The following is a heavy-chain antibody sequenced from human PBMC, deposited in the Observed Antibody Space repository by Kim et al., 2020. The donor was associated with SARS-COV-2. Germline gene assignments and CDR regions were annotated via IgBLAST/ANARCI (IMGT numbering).Heavy chain of an antibody. Sequence: SETLSLTCAVYGGSFSGYYWSWIRQPPGKGLEWIGEINHSGSTNYNPSLKSRVTISVDTSKNQFSLKLSSVTAADTAVYYCARSRGSGWRNAFDIWGQGTMVTVSS. CDR3: ARSRGSGWRNAFDI. CDR2: INHSGST. D-gene: IGHD6-19*01. J-gene: IGHJ3*02. CDR1: GGSFSGYY. V-gene: IGHV4-34*01.